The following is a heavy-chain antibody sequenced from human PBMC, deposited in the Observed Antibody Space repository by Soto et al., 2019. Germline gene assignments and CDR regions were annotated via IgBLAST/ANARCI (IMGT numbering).Heavy chain of an antibody. CDR3: ARSSGGNFGIIIEGSNWFDP. CDR1: GDTXNSYY. CDR2: INPHGGST. D-gene: IGHD3-3*01. Sequence: RXSXKVSYEAPGDTXNSYYLHLVRQAPVQGLEWMGVINPHGGSTKYAQKFQGRVTMTRDTPRSTVYIELRSLRSDDTAIHYCARSSGGNFGIIIEGSNWFDPWGQGTLVTVSS. J-gene: IGHJ5*02. V-gene: IGHV1-46*02.